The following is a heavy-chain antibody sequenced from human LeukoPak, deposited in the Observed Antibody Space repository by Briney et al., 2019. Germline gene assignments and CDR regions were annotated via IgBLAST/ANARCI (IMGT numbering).Heavy chain of an antibody. Sequence: ASVKVSCKASGYTFTGYYMHWVRQAPGQGLEWMGWINTNTGNPTYAQGFTGRFVFSLDTSVSTAYLQISSLKAEDTAVYYCASYSDYDSLDPWGQGTLVTVSS. CDR1: GYTFTGYY. CDR3: ASYSDYDSLDP. CDR2: INTNTGNP. J-gene: IGHJ5*02. D-gene: IGHD3-22*01. V-gene: IGHV7-4-1*02.